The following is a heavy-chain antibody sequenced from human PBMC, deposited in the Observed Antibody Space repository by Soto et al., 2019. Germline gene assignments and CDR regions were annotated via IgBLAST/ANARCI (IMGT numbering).Heavy chain of an antibody. D-gene: IGHD6-19*01. CDR2: ISYDGSNK. J-gene: IGHJ6*02. CDR1: GFTFSSYA. V-gene: IGHV3-30-3*01. CDR3: ARSAAAALYSSGWYEGDYYYGMDV. Sequence: PGGSLSLSCAASGFTFSSYAMHWVRQAPGKGLEWVAVISYDGSNKYYADSVKGRFTISRDNSKNTLYLQMNSLRAEDTAVYYCARSAAAALYSSGWYEGDYYYGMDVWGQGTTVTVSS.